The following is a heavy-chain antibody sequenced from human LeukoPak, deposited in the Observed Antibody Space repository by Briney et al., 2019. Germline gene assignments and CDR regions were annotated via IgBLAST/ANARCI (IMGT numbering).Heavy chain of an antibody. CDR1: GGTFSSYA. CDR3: ARSLFPSGSAFDI. D-gene: IGHD1-26*01. V-gene: IGHV1-69*04. Sequence: SVKVSCKASGGTFSSYAISWVRQAPGQGLEWMGRIIPIFGIANYAQKFQGRVTITADKSTSTAYMELSSLRSGDTAVYYCARSLFPSGSAFDIWGQGTMVTVSS. J-gene: IGHJ3*02. CDR2: IIPIFGIA.